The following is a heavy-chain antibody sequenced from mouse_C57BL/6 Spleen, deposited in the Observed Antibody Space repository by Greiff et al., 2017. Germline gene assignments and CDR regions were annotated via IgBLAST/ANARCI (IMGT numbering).Heavy chain of an antibody. J-gene: IGHJ2*01. V-gene: IGHV14-2*01. D-gene: IGHD1-1*01. CDR3: ARERIDGSSLYYLDY. CDR1: GFNIKDYY. Sequence: EVQLQQSGAELVKPGASVKLSCTASGFNIKDYYMHWVKQRPEQGLEWIGSIGTEDGATKYAPKFQGKVTITADTFSNEDYLQLRSLTSEDTAVYYCARERIDGSSLYYLDYWGQGTTLTVAS. CDR2: IGTEDGAT.